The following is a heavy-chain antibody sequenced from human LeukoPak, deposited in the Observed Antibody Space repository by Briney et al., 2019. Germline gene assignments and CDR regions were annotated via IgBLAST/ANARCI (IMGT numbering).Heavy chain of an antibody. CDR2: ISGSGGST. CDR3: AKDWGYCSSTSCYRPVWFDP. D-gene: IGHD2-2*02. J-gene: IGHJ5*02. Sequence: GGSLRLSCAASGFTFSSYAMSRVRQAPGKGLEWVSAISGSGGSTYYADSVKGRFTISRDNSKNTLYLQMNSLRAEDTAVYYCAKDWGYCSSTSCYRPVWFDPWGQGTLVTVSS. V-gene: IGHV3-23*01. CDR1: GFTFSSYA.